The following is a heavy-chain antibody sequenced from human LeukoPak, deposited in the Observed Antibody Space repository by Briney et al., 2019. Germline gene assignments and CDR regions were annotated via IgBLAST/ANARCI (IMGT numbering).Heavy chain of an antibody. D-gene: IGHD1-26*01. Sequence: NPSETLSLTCTVSGGSISSGSYHWSWIRQPAGKGLEWIGRIDTSGSSNYNPSLKSRVTISVDTSKNQFSLKLSSVTAADTAVYYCARGYTFDVWEPTLDYWGQGTLATVSS. V-gene: IGHV4-61*02. CDR2: IDTSGSS. CDR1: GGSISSGSYH. J-gene: IGHJ4*02. CDR3: ARGYTFDVWEPTLDY.